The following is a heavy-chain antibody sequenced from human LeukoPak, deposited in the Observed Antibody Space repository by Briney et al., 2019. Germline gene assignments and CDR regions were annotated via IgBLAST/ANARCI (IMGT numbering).Heavy chain of an antibody. CDR1: GFTFSNYW. Sequence: PGGSLRLSCAASGFTFSNYWMHWARQVPGKGLVWVSRINFDGSTTNYADSVQGRFTISRDNAKNTVYLQLNSLSAEDTAVYYCARAIVGATTPDYWGQGTLVTVSS. V-gene: IGHV3-74*01. CDR3: ARAIVGATTPDY. J-gene: IGHJ4*02. D-gene: IGHD1-26*01. CDR2: INFDGSTT.